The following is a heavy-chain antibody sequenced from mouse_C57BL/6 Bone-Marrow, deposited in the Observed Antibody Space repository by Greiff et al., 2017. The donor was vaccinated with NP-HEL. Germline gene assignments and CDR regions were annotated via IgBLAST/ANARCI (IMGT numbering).Heavy chain of an antibody. CDR2: INPYNGGP. V-gene: IGHV1-19*01. CDR3: ARSPYDYDAWFAY. J-gene: IGHJ3*01. Sequence: EVQRVESGPVLVKPGASVKMSCKASGYTFTDYYMNWVKQSHGKSLEWIGVINPYNGGPSYNQKFKGKATLTVDKPSSTAYMELNSLTSEDSAVYYCARSPYDYDAWFAYWGQGTLVTVSA. CDR1: GYTFTDYY. D-gene: IGHD2-4*01.